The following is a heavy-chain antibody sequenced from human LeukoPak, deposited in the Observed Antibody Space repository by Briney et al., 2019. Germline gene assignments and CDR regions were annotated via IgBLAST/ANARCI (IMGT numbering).Heavy chain of an antibody. Sequence: SETLSLTCAVYGGSFSGYYWSWIRQPPGKGLEWIGEINHSGSTNYNPSLKSRVTISVDTSKNQFSLKLSSVTAADTAVYYCARVRFGEFSNWFDPWGQGTLVTDSS. CDR1: GGSFSGYY. D-gene: IGHD3-10*01. CDR2: INHSGST. CDR3: ARVRFGEFSNWFDP. V-gene: IGHV4-34*01. J-gene: IGHJ5*02.